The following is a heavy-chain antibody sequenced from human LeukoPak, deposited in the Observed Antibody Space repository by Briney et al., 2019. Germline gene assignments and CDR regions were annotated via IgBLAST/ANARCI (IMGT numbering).Heavy chain of an antibody. CDR1: GGSFSGYY. CDR3: ARAAMVVTAMFDY. D-gene: IGHD2-21*02. Sequence: SETLSLTCAVYGGSFSGYYWSWIRQPPGKGLEWIGYIYYSGSTNYNPSLKSRVTISVDASKNQFSLKLSSVTAADTAVYYCARAAMVVTAMFDYWGQGTLVTVSS. CDR2: IYYSGST. J-gene: IGHJ4*02. V-gene: IGHV4-59*08.